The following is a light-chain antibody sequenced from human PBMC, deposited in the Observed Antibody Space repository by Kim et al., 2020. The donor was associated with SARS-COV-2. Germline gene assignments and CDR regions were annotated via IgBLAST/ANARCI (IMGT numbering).Light chain of an antibody. Sequence: ASPGDRVTITCRASQGISSYLAWYQQKPGKAPKLLIYAASTLQSGVPSRFSGSGSGTDFTLTISCLQSEDFATYYCQQYYRYPWTFGQGTKVDIK. CDR2: AAS. V-gene: IGKV1-8*01. CDR3: QQYYRYPWT. CDR1: QGISSY. J-gene: IGKJ1*01.